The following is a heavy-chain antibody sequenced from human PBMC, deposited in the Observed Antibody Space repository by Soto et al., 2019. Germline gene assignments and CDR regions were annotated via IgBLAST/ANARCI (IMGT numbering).Heavy chain of an antibody. Sequence: GGSLRLSCAASGFTFSSYSMNWVRQAPGKGLEWVSSISSSSSYIYYADSVKGRFTISRDNAKNSLYLQMNSLRAEDTAVYYCARDSGFHYGMDVWGQGTTVTV. V-gene: IGHV3-21*01. D-gene: IGHD2-21*01. CDR1: GFTFSSYS. CDR3: ARDSGFHYGMDV. J-gene: IGHJ6*02. CDR2: ISSSSSYI.